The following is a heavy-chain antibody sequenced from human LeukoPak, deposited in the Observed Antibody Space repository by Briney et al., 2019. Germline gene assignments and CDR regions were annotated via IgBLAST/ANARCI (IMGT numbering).Heavy chain of an antibody. V-gene: IGHV3-23*01. Sequence: GGSLRLSCVGSGFSFISVWLNWVRQAPGKGLEWVSGTSDRGDYTYYADSVKGRFTISRDSSKNTLFLQMNSLRAEDTALYFCARKAQYNGHYPLDYWGQGTLVTVSS. D-gene: IGHD1-7*01. CDR2: TSDRGDYT. CDR3: ARKAQYNGHYPLDY. J-gene: IGHJ4*02. CDR1: GFSFISVW.